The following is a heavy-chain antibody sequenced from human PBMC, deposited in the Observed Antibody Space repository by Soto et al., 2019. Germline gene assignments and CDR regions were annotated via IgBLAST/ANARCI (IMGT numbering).Heavy chain of an antibody. CDR1: GDSISSTNW. Sequence: QVQLQESGPGLVKPSGTLSLTCVVSGDSISSTNWWSWVRQPPGKRLEWIGEIFHTGNTNYNPSPEGRVTRSGDKTKSQVSRQVTSLAAADTAVYFCARLGRAGHWYFDLWGRGTLLTVSS. CDR2: IFHTGNT. J-gene: IGHJ2*01. CDR3: ARLGRAGHWYFDL. V-gene: IGHV4-4*02. D-gene: IGHD3-10*01.